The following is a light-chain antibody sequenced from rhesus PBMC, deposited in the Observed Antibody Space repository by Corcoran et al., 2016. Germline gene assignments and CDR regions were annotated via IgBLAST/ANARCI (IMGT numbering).Light chain of an antibody. CDR3: QQYSDSPLT. CDR1: QVINNF. CDR2: YAT. Sequence: DIQMTQSPSSLSASVGDRVTITCRASQVINNFLNWYQQKPWKAPKPLIYYATHLETGVPSRFSGSGSGTDYTLTINSLQPEDVATYYFQQYSDSPLTFGGGTKVDIK. J-gene: IGKJ4*01. V-gene: IGKV1-66*01.